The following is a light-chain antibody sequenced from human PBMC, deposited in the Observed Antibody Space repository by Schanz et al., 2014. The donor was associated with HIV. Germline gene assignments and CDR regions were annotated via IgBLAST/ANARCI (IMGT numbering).Light chain of an antibody. CDR1: DSNIGSNT. CDR3: AAWDDSLTGVV. J-gene: IGLJ2*01. CDR2: YDN. Sequence: QSVLTQAPSASGTPGQGVTISCSGRDSNIGSNTVNWYQHLPGSAPTLLIYYDNQRPSGVPDRFSGSKSGTSASLAISGLQSEDEADYYCAAWDDSLTGVVFGGGTKLTVL. V-gene: IGLV1-44*01.